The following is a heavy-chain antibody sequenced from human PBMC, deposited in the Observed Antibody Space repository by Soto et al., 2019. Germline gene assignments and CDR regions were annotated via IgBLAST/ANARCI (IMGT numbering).Heavy chain of an antibody. CDR1: GGSISSGGYY. J-gene: IGHJ4*02. CDR3: ARVLRMAARPVDD. D-gene: IGHD6-6*01. Sequence: SETLSLTCTVSGGSISSGGYYWSWIRQHPGKGLEWIGYIYYSGSTYYNPSLKSRVTISVDTSKNQFSLKLSSVTAADTAVYYCARVLRMAARPVDDWGQGTRVTV. V-gene: IGHV4-31*03. CDR2: IYYSGST.